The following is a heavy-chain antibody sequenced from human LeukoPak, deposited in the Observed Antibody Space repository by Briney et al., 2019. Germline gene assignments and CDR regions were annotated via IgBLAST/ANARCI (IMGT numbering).Heavy chain of an antibody. V-gene: IGHV1-69*05. Sequence: GSSVKVSRKASGGTFSSYAISWVRQAPGQGLECMGGIIPIFGTANYAQKFQGRVTITTDESTSTAYMELSSLRSEDTAVYYCARAGDSSAPGTSDYWGQGTLVTVSS. J-gene: IGHJ4*02. CDR3: ARAGDSSAPGTSDY. D-gene: IGHD6-25*01. CDR2: IIPIFGTA. CDR1: GGTFSSYA.